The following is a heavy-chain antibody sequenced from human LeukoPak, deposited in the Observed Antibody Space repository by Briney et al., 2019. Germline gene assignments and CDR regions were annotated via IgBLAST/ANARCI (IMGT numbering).Heavy chain of an antibody. J-gene: IGHJ4*02. CDR1: GFTFSSYA. CDR3: ARDGSKYSGSCFDY. V-gene: IGHV3-30-3*01. CDR2: ISYDGSNK. Sequence: GGSLRLSCAASGFTFSSYAMHWVRQAPGKGLEWVAVISYDGSNKYYADSVKGRFTISRDNSKNTLYLQMNSLRAEDTAVYYCARDGSKYSGSCFDYWGQGTLVTVSS. D-gene: IGHD1-26*01.